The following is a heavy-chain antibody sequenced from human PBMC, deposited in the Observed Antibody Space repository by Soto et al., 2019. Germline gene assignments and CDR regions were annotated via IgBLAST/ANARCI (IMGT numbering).Heavy chain of an antibody. CDR2: ISAYNGNT. CDR3: ARGKSPNCSGGSCYVLPYGAYYYYYGMDV. V-gene: IGHV1-18*01. CDR1: GYTFTSYG. D-gene: IGHD2-15*01. Sequence: ASVKVSCKASGYTFTSYGISWVRQAPGQGIEWMGWISAYNGNTNYAQKIQGRVTMTTDTPTSTAYMELRSLRSDDTAVYYCARGKSPNCSGGSCYVLPYGAYYYYYGMDVWGQGTTVTVSS. J-gene: IGHJ6*02.